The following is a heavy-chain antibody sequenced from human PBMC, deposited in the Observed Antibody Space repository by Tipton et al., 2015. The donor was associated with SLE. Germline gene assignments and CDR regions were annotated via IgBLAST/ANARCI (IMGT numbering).Heavy chain of an antibody. V-gene: IGHV3-48*01. CDR2: ISSRSSTI. CDR1: GFTFSSYS. D-gene: IGHD7-27*01. Sequence: GSLRLSCAASGFTFSSYSMNWVRQAPGKGLEWVSYISSRSSTIYYADSVKGRFTISRDSSKNMLYLQMNSLRAEDSAMYYCARDLHWGASDYWGQGTLVTVSS. CDR3: ARDLHWGASDY. J-gene: IGHJ4*02.